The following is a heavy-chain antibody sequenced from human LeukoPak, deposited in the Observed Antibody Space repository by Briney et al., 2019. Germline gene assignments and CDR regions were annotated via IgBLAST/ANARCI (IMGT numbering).Heavy chain of an antibody. D-gene: IGHD3-22*01. V-gene: IGHV4-34*01. J-gene: IGHJ4*02. CDR3: ARRSLYYYDSSGYGVFDY. Sequence: SETLSLTCAVYGGSFSGYYWSWIRQPPGKGLEWIGEINHSGSTNYNPPLKSRVTISVDTSKNQFSLKLSSVTAADTAVYYCARRSLYYYDSSGYGVFDYWGQGTLVTVSS. CDR2: INHSGST. CDR1: GGSFSGYY.